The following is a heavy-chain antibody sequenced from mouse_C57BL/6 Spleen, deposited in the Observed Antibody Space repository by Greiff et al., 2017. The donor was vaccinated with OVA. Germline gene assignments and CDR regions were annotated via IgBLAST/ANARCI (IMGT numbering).Heavy chain of an antibody. Sequence: QVQLQQPGAELVRPGSSVKLSCKASGYTFTSYWMHWVKQRPIQGLEWIGNIDPSDSETHYNQKFKDKATLTVDKSSSTAYMQLSSLTSEDSAVYYCARYDYDGLAYWGQGTLVTVSA. V-gene: IGHV1-52*01. CDR3: ARYDYDGLAY. D-gene: IGHD2-4*01. CDR2: IDPSDSET. CDR1: GYTFTSYW. J-gene: IGHJ3*01.